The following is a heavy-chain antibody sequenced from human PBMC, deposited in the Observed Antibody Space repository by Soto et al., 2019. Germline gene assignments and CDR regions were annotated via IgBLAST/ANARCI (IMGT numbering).Heavy chain of an antibody. V-gene: IGHV3-74*01. Sequence: EVQLVESGGGLVQPGGALRLSCAASGYTFSRYWMHWFLQAPGKGLVWVSRINSDGTSTSYADSVKGRFTISRDNAKNTLYLQMNSLRAEDTAVYYCARYFDLWGRGTLVTVSS. CDR2: INSDGTST. CDR3: ARYFDL. J-gene: IGHJ2*01. CDR1: GYTFSRYW.